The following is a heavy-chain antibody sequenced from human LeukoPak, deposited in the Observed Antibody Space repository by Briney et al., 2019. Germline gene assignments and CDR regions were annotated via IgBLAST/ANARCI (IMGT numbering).Heavy chain of an antibody. D-gene: IGHD1-26*01. J-gene: IGHJ4*02. CDR2: IIPILGIA. CDR3: ARDHGGSYYEATQDY. CDR1: GGTFSSYA. V-gene: IGHV1-69*04. Sequence: SVKVSCKASGGTFSSYAISWVRQAPGQGLEWMGRIIPILGIANYAQKFQGRVTITADKSTSTAYMELSSLRSEDTAVYYCARDHGGSYYEATQDYWGQGTLVTVSS.